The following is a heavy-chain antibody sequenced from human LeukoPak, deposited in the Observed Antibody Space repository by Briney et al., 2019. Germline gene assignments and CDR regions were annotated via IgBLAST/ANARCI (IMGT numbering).Heavy chain of an antibody. Sequence: GASVKVSCKASGYTFTNYDINWVRQATGEGLEWMGWMNPNSGNTGYAQKFQGRVTITRETSINTAYMELSSLTSEDTAVYYCARDLGYCSSTSWPYNWFDPWGQGTLVTVSS. D-gene: IGHD2-2*01. J-gene: IGHJ5*02. CDR2: MNPNSGNT. CDR1: GYTFTNYD. CDR3: ARDLGYCSSTSWPYNWFDP. V-gene: IGHV1-8*03.